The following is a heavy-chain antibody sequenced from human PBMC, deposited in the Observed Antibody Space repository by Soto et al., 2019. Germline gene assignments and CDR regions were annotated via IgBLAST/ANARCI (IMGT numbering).Heavy chain of an antibody. J-gene: IGHJ6*02. V-gene: IGHV4-4*07. CDR1: GGHIIMYY. CDR3: AREARITIFGVVHYGMDV. Sequence: SEPLSRTRIVSGGHIIMYYWSWIGQPTGKGLEWFERIYTSGNTNYKPSLKSRVTMSVATSKNQFSLKLHSVSPADTAVYYCAREARITIFGVVHYGMDVWGQGTTVTVSS. CDR2: IYTSGNT. D-gene: IGHD3-3*01.